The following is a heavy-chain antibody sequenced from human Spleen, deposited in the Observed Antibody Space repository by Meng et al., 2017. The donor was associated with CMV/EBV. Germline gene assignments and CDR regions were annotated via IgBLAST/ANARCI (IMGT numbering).Heavy chain of an antibody. Sequence: GGSLRLSCAASGFTFSIYSMNWVRQAPGKGLEWVSSISSSSSYIYYADSLKGRFTISRDNAKNALYLQMNSLRAEDTAVYYCARGQGWFDPWGQGTLVTVSS. CDR1: GFTFSIYS. CDR3: ARGQGWFDP. J-gene: IGHJ5*02. CDR2: ISSSSSYI. V-gene: IGHV3-21*01.